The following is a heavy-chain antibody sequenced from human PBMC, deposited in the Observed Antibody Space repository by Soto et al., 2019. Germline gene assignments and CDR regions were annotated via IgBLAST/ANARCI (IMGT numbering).Heavy chain of an antibody. CDR1: GFTFSNAW. V-gene: IGHV3-15*07. D-gene: IGHD2-2*01. CDR2: IKSKTDGGTT. CDR3: TTPLYCSSTSCYVSYYGMDV. Sequence: EVQLVESGGGLVKPGGSLRLSCAASGFTFSNAWMNWVRQAPGKGLEWVGRIKSKTDGGTTDYAAPVKGRFTISRDDSKNTLCLQMNSLKTEDTAVYYCTTPLYCSSTSCYVSYYGMDVWGQGTTVTVSS. J-gene: IGHJ6*02.